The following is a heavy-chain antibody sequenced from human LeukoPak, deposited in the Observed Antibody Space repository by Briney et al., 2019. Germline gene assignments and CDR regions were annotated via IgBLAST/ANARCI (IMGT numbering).Heavy chain of an antibody. CDR1: GFVFSGYA. V-gene: IGHV3-23*01. J-gene: IGHJ4*02. CDR3: VRDVGGMSFFDF. D-gene: IGHD3-16*01. CDR2: IDHRELNT. Sequence: RGSLRLSCAASGFVFSGYAMAWVRQTATKGREWVSTIDHRELNTHYSDSVQGRLTISRDNSRDTLYLQMESLSAEDTAVYFCVRDVGGMSFFDFWGRGTLVIVSS.